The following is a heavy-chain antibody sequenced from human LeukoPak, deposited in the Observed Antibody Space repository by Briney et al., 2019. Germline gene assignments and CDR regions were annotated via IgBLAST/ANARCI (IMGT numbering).Heavy chain of an antibody. CDR3: ARAVGSGSYSFDY. V-gene: IGHV3-66*01. CDR2: IYSGGST. Sequence: SGGSLRLSCAASGFTVSSNYMSWVRQAPGKGLEWVSVIYSGGSTNYADSVKGRFTISRDNSKNTLYLQMNSLTAEDTAVYYCARAVGSGSYSFDYWGQGTLVTVSS. J-gene: IGHJ4*02. CDR1: GFTVSSNY. D-gene: IGHD3-10*01.